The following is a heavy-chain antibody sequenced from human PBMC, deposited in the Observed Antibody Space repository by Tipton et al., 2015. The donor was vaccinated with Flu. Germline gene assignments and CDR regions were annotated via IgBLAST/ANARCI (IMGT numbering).Heavy chain of an antibody. CDR1: GFTFDDYA. CDR2: ISWDGGST. D-gene: IGHD3-22*01. V-gene: IGHV3-43D*03. Sequence: SLRLSCAASGFTFDDYAMHWVRQAPGKGLEWVSLISWDGGSTYYADSVKGRFTISRDNSKNSLYLQMNSLRAEDTALYYCAKDSQWYYDSSGYSANYFDYWGQGTLVTVSS. CDR3: AKDSQWYYDSSGYSANYFDY. J-gene: IGHJ4*02.